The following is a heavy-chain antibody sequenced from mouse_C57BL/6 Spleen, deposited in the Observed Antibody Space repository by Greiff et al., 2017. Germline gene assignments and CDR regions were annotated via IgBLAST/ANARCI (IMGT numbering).Heavy chain of an antibody. J-gene: IGHJ2*01. V-gene: IGHV1-81*01. CDR1: GYTFTSYG. D-gene: IGHD1-1*01. CDR3: ASITTVVGSDY. CDR2: IYPRSGNT. Sequence: VKLMESGAELARPGASVKLSCKASGYTFTSYGISWVKQRTGQGLEWIGEIYPRSGNTYYNEKFKGKATLTADKSSSTAYMELRSLTSEDSAVYFCASITTVVGSDYWGQGTTLTVSS.